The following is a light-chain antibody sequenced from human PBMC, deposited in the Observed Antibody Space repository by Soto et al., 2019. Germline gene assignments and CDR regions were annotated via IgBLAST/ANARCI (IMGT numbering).Light chain of an antibody. J-gene: IGKJ4*01. V-gene: IGKV1-13*02. CDR2: DVS. CDR3: QQFNTYPALT. CDR1: QGISSA. Sequence: AIQLTQSPSSLSASVGDRVTITCRASQGISSALAWYQQKPGKSPNLLIYDVSSLESGVPSRFSGSGSGTDFPLTISSLQPEAFATYCCQQFNTYPALTFGGGTKVEIK.